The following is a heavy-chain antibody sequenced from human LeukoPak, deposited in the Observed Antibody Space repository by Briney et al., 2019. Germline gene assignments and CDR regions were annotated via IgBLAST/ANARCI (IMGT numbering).Heavy chain of an antibody. CDR2: ISSKSGYI. D-gene: IGHD1-26*01. Sequence: GGSLRLSCVASGFTFDTYTMNWVRQAPGKGLEWVSSISSKSGYIHYADSVRGRFIISRDNAKNSLYLQMNSLRADDTAVYYCAKQRVGTSTIFDYWGQGTLVTVSS. V-gene: IGHV3-21*01. J-gene: IGHJ4*02. CDR3: AKQRVGTSTIFDY. CDR1: GFTFDTYT.